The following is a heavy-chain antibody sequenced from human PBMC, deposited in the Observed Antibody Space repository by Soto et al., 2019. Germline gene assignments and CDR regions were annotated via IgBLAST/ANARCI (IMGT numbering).Heavy chain of an antibody. CDR1: GDSIRSYY. CDR2: IYYTGST. D-gene: IGHD6-19*01. Sequence: SETLSLTCTVSGDSIRSYYWSWIRQPPGKGLEWIAYIYYTGSTNSNPSLKSRVTISIDTSKDQFSLQLSSVTATDTAVYFCARRDPSGWYYFDYWGQGTLVTVSS. CDR3: ARRDPSGWYYFDY. V-gene: IGHV4-59*08. J-gene: IGHJ4*02.